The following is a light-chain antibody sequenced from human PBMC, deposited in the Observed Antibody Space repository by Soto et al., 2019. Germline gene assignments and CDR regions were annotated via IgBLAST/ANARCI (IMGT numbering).Light chain of an antibody. CDR1: QDVTTN. V-gene: IGKV3-15*01. CDR2: DVS. CDR3: QQYNNWPFS. Sequence: EISMTQFPAILSASPGGGATLSCRAAQDVTTNFAWYQQKSGQSPRLLIYDVSTRATGVPARFSGTGSETDFTLTISGLQSEDSAVYFCQQYNNWPFSFGQGTRLEI. J-gene: IGKJ5*01.